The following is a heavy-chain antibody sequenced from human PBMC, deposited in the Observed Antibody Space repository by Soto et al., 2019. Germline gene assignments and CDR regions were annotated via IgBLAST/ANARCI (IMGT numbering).Heavy chain of an antibody. CDR2: SIPMLGMS. Sequence: QVQLVQSGPEAKKPGSSVRVSCTASGGTFSSYTINWVRQVPGQGPEWMGRSIPMLGMSNYAQKFQGRVMMIADKATNTVYMELSSLRSEDTAIYFCATNYGSMSAHFDYWAQGTLVT. D-gene: IGHD3-10*01. V-gene: IGHV1-69*02. J-gene: IGHJ4*02. CDR1: GGTFSSYT. CDR3: ATNYGSMSAHFDY.